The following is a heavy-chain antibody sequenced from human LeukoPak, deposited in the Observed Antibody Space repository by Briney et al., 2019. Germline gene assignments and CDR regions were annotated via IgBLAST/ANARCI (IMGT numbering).Heavy chain of an antibody. V-gene: IGHV1-2*02. D-gene: IGHD2-2*01. CDR2: INPNSGDT. CDR3: ARDRQYQIPDY. CDR1: GYRFSGYY. Sequence: ASVKASCKAVGYRFSGYYIQWVRQAPGQGLEWMGWINPNSGDTDFAQKFQGRVTLTRDTSISTAYMELSSLRFDDTAVYYCARDRQYQIPDYWGQGTLVTVSS. J-gene: IGHJ4*02.